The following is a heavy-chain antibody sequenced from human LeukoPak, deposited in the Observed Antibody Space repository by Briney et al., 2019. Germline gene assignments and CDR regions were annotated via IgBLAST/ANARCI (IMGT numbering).Heavy chain of an antibody. CDR3: ARDGCSGGSCFRYNWFDP. Sequence: ASVKVSCKASGGTFSSYAISWVRQAPGQGLEWMGGIIPIFGTANYAQKFQGRVTITADKSTSTAYMELSSLRSEDTAVHYCARDGCSGGSCFRYNWFDPWGQGTLVTVSS. CDR1: GGTFSSYA. J-gene: IGHJ5*02. CDR2: IIPIFGTA. D-gene: IGHD2-15*01. V-gene: IGHV1-69*06.